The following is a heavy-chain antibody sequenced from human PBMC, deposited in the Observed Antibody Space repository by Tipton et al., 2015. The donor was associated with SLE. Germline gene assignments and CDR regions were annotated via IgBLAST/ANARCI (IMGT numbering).Heavy chain of an antibody. CDR1: GGSFSGYY. D-gene: IGHD5/OR15-5a*01. Sequence: TLSLTCAVYGGSFSGYYWSWIRQPPGKGLEWIGEINHSGSTNYNPSLKSRVTISVDTSKNQFSLKLSSVTAADTAVYYCASANSPIPLACRPFDIWGQGSMVTVSS. V-gene: IGHV4-34*01. CDR3: ASANSPIPLACRPFDI. J-gene: IGHJ3*02. CDR2: INHSGST.